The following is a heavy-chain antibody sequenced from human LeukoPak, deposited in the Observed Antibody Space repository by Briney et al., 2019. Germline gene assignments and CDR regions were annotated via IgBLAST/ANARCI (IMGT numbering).Heavy chain of an antibody. CDR2: INHSGST. D-gene: IGHD4-23*01. V-gene: IGHV4-34*01. Sequence: PSETLSLTCAVYGGSFSDSFWSWIRQPPGKGLEWIGEINHSGSTNYNPSLKSRVTISVDTSKNQFSLKLNSVTAADTAVYYCARGELLATAVTPGGLNWFDSWGQGTLVTVSS. J-gene: IGHJ5*01. CDR3: ARGELLATAVTPGGLNWFDS. CDR1: GGSFSDSF.